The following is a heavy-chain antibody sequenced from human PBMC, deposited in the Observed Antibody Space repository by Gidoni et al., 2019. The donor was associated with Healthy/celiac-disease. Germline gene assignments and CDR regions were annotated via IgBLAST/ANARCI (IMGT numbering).Heavy chain of an antibody. CDR1: GFTFSRYA. CDR2: ISGSGGST. J-gene: IGHJ4*02. V-gene: IGHV3-23*01. Sequence: EVQLLEPGGGLVQPGGSLRLSCAASGFTFSRYAMSWGRQAPGKGLEWFSAISGSGGSTYYADSVKGRFTISRDNSKNTLYLQMNSLRAEDTAVYYCAKGGWEWELLRDWGQGTLVTVSS. D-gene: IGHD1-26*01. CDR3: AKGGWEWELLRD.